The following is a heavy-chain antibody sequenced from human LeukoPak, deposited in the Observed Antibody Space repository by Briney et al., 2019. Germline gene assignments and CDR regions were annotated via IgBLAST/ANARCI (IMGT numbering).Heavy chain of an antibody. D-gene: IGHD5-18*01. CDR1: GFTFSSYS. V-gene: IGHV3-21*01. CDR3: ARAVQLWFQFDY. CDR2: ISSSSSYI. Sequence: GGSLRLSCAASGFTFSSYSMNWVRQAPGKGLEWVSSISSSSSYIYYADSVKGRFTISRDNAKNSLHLQMNSLRAEDTAVYYCARAVQLWFQFDYWGQGTLVTASS. J-gene: IGHJ4*02.